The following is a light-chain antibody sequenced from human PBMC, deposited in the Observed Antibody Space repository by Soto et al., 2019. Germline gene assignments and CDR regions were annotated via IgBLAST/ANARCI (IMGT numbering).Light chain of an antibody. V-gene: IGKV3-15*01. CDR3: QQSNTCPYT. CDR1: QSVSHN. CDR2: GAS. J-gene: IGKJ2*01. Sequence: EIVMTQSPATLSVSPGDRATLSCRASQSVSHNLAWYQQKPGQAPRLLFYGASFRATGVPAWFSGSGSGTDFPLTISSLQSEDFAIYYCQQSNTCPYTFGQGPKLEIK.